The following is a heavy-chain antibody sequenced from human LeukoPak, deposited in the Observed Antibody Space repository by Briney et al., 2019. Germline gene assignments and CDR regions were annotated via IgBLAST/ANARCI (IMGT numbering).Heavy chain of an antibody. Sequence: SETLSLTCTVSGGSISRYYWSWIRQPPGKGLEWIGYFYYSGSTNYNPSLKSRVTISGDKSKNQFSLKLSSVTAADTAVYYCARHYDILTGYYSHYYYMDVWGKGTTVTIS. D-gene: IGHD3-9*01. J-gene: IGHJ6*03. CDR2: FYYSGST. CDR1: GGSISRYY. CDR3: ARHYDILTGYYSHYYYMDV. V-gene: IGHV4-59*01.